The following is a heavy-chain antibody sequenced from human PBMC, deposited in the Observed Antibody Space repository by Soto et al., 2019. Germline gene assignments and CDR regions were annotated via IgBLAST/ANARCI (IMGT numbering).Heavy chain of an antibody. V-gene: IGHV4-39*01. Sequence: SETLSLTCIVSGESISSSSYYWGWIRQPPGKGLEWIGSIYYSGRTYYNPSFKSRITISIDTSKNQFSLKLSSVTATDTAVYYCARQRTTVVTQAYFDHWGQGALVTVSS. CDR1: GESISSSSYY. J-gene: IGHJ4*02. D-gene: IGHD2-21*02. CDR2: IYYSGRT. CDR3: ARQRTTVVTQAYFDH.